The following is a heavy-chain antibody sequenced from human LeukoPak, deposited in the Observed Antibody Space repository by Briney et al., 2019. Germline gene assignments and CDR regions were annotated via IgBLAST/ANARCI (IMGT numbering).Heavy chain of an antibody. CDR3: ARQHGSGSYYSRAIDY. Sequence: GESLKISCEASGYSFTTYRIGWVRQMPGKGLEWMGIIYPGDSDTRYSPSFQGQVTISADKSTSTAYLQWSRLKASDSAMYYCARQHGSGSYYSRAIDYWGQGTLVTVSS. CDR1: GYSFTTYR. V-gene: IGHV5-51*01. CDR2: IYPGDSDT. D-gene: IGHD3-10*01. J-gene: IGHJ4*02.